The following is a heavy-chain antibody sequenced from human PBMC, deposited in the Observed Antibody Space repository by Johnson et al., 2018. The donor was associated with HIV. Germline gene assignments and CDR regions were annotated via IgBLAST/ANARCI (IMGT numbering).Heavy chain of an antibody. Sequence: EQLVESGGGLVQPGGSLRLSCAASGFIFSDHYMDWVRQGPGKGLEWVGRIKSKTDGGTTDYAAPVKGRFTISRDDSKNTLYLQMNSLKTEDTAVYYCTTPGYDTEDAFDIWGQGTMVTVSS. V-gene: IGHV3-15*01. CDR1: GFIFSDHY. CDR2: IKSKTDGGTT. D-gene: IGHD3-9*01. J-gene: IGHJ3*02. CDR3: TTPGYDTEDAFDI.